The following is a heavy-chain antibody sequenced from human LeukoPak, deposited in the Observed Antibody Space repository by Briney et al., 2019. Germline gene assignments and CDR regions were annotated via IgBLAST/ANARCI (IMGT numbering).Heavy chain of an antibody. Sequence: GGSLRLSCAASGFTFSSYSMNWVRQAPGKGLEWVSSISSSSSYIYYADSVKGRFTISRDNAKNSLYLQMNSLRAEDTAVYYCAKEGVVVPAALTWGQGTLVTVSS. D-gene: IGHD2-2*01. CDR1: GFTFSSYS. V-gene: IGHV3-21*01. J-gene: IGHJ5*02. CDR2: ISSSSSYI. CDR3: AKEGVVVPAALT.